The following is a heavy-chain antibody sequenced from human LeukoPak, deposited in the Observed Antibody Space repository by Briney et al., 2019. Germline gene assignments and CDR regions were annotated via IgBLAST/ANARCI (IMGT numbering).Heavy chain of an antibody. Sequence: GGSLRLFCGFYGLIFSSYNMNWARQPRGKGLEWVSFIRTSSSYIYYADSVKERLTIPRDIAKNSLYLAVNSVRARDDGVCLCAKDGFMPWGYYMDVWGKGTTVTISS. V-gene: IGHV3-21*01. CDR2: IRTSSSYI. CDR1: GLIFSSYN. D-gene: IGHD2-8*01. CDR3: AKDGFMPWGYYMDV. J-gene: IGHJ6*03.